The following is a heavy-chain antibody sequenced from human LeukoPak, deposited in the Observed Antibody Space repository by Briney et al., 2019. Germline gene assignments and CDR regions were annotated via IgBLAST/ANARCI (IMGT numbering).Heavy chain of an antibody. Sequence: GGSLILSCAASGFTFSNFAMSWVRQAPGKGLELVSAIHGSGTKTYYVDSVNGRFTISRDNSKNTLYLQMNSLKAEDTAVYYCAKDLMLGGGSCFDYWGQGILVTVSS. V-gene: IGHV3-23*01. CDR2: IHGSGTKT. CDR1: GFTFSNFA. J-gene: IGHJ4*02. CDR3: AKDLMLGGGSCFDY. D-gene: IGHD2-15*01.